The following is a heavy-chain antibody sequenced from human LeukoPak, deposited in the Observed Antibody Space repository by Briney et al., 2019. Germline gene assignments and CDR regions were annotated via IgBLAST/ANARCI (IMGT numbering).Heavy chain of an antibody. J-gene: IGHJ5*02. CDR2: IYYSGST. V-gene: IGHV4-59*01. CDR1: GGSISGYY. CDR3: ARGCSAGTPHNWFDP. Sequence: SETLSLTCTVSGGSISGYYWSWIRQPPGKGLEWIGYIYYSGSTNYNPSLKSRVTISVDTSKNQFSLKLSSVTAADTAVYYCARGCSAGTPHNWFDPWSQGTLVTVSS. D-gene: IGHD6-13*01.